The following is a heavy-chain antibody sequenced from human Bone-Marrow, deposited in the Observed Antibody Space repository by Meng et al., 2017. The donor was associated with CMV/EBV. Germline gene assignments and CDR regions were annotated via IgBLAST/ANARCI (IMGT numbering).Heavy chain of an antibody. V-gene: IGHV3-43*01. J-gene: IGHJ4*02. CDR1: GFTFDDYT. Sequence: GGSLRLSCAASGFTFDDYTMHWVRQAPEKGLEWVSLISWDGASTFYSDSVKGRFAISRDNSRNSVHLQMYSLRTEDTALYYCAKGRGYYYGLAIDYWGQGTRVTVYS. CDR3: AKGRGYYYGLAIDY. D-gene: IGHD5-18*01. CDR2: ISWDGAST.